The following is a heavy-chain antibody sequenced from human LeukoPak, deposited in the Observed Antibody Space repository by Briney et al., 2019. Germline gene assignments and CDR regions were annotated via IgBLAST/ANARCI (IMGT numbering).Heavy chain of an antibody. J-gene: IGHJ1*01. CDR1: GYTFTSYA. CDR2: IIPIFGTA. V-gene: IGHV1-69*13. D-gene: IGHD2-15*01. Sequence: ASVKVSCKASGYTFTSYAISWVRQAPGQGLEWMGGIIPIFGTANYAQKFQGRVTITADESTSTAYMELSSLRSEDTAVYYCASNAVANEYFQHWGQGTLVTVSS. CDR3: ASNAVANEYFQH.